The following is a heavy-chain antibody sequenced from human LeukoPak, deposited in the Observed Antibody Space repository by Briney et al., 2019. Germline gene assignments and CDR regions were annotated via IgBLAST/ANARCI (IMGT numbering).Heavy chain of an antibody. J-gene: IGHJ5*02. V-gene: IGHV4-30-2*01. CDR3: ASEPLRAESRWFDP. CDR2: IYHNGNT. CDR1: GGSISSGGYS. Sequence: PSQTLSLTCAVSGGSISSGGYSWSWIRQPPGKGLEWIGYIYHNGNTYYSPSLKSRVTISVDRSKNQLSLKLSSVTAADTAMYYCASEPLRAESRWFDPWGQGILVTVSS. D-gene: IGHD1-26*01.